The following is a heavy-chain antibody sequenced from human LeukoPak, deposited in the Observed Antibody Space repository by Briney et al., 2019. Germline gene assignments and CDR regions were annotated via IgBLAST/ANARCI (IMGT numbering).Heavy chain of an antibody. CDR1: GDSMSSFY. J-gene: IGHJ4*02. CDR3: ARESVIRGVSHFDS. D-gene: IGHD3-10*01. Sequence: PSETLSLTCTVSGDSMSSFYWNWIRQPAGKGLEWIGRILPSGTSFSLPSLRSRLTVSLDTSKNQFSLRLNSVTAAETAVYYCARESVIRGVSHFDSWGQGTLVTVSA. V-gene: IGHV4-4*07. CDR2: ILPSGTS.